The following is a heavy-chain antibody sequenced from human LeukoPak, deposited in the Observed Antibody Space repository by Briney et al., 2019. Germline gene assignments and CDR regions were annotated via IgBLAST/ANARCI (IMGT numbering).Heavy chain of an antibody. V-gene: IGHV5-51*01. CDR3: ARDWKDPAAFDI. CDR1: GYTFTSFW. D-gene: IGHD1-1*01. CDR2: INPGDSDT. J-gene: IGHJ3*02. Sequence: VESLRISCKASGYTFTSFWIGWVRQMPGKGLEWMAIINPGDSDTRYSPSFQGQVTISADKSISTAYLQWSSLKASDTAMYYCARDWKDPAAFDIWGQGTMVTVSS.